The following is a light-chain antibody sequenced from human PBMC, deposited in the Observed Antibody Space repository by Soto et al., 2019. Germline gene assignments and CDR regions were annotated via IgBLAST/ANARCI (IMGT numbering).Light chain of an antibody. Sequence: ENVLTQSPGTLSLSPGERATLSCRASQSVSSYSLAWYQQKPGQAPRLVMYGTSNRATGIPDRFSGSGSGTDFTLTISRLEPEDFAVYYCQQYDSSPRTFVQGTKVEIK. CDR2: GTS. CDR3: QQYDSSPRT. V-gene: IGKV3-20*01. J-gene: IGKJ1*01. CDR1: QSVSSYS.